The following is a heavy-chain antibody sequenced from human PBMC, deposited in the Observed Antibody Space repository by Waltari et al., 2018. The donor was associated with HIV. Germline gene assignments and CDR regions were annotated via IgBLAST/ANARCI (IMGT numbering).Heavy chain of an antibody. CDR2: IKQEGSEK. CDR3: ARGGFYGSGSKVN. CDR1: GFTFSSYW. Sequence: EVQLVESGGGLVQPGGSLRLSCAASGFTFSSYWMSWVRQAPGRGREWVANIKQEGSEKYDVASVNGRFTISRDNAENSLYLKMNSLRAEDTAVYYCARGGFYGSGSKVNWGQGTLVTVSS. V-gene: IGHV3-7*04. D-gene: IGHD3-10*01. J-gene: IGHJ4*02.